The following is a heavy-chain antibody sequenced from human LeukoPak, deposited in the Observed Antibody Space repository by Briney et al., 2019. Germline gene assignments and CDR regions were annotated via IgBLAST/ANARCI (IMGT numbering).Heavy chain of an antibody. V-gene: IGHV3-7*01. CDR2: IKEDGSEK. J-gene: IGHJ3*01. Sequence: PGGSLRLSCAACGLTFSSYWMSWVRQAPGKGPEFVANIKEDGSEKSYVDSVKGRFTISRDNAKKSVSLQMSSLRVEDTAVYYCARDPGYSAFDVWGQGAMVIVSS. CDR1: GLTFSSYW. CDR3: ARDPGYSAFDV. D-gene: IGHD5-18*01.